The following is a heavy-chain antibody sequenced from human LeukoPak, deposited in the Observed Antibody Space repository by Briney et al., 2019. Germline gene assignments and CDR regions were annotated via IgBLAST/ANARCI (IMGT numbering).Heavy chain of an antibody. Sequence: PGGSLRLSCAASGFTFSNYAMYWVRQAPGKGLEWVAVISYDGSNKYYADSVKGRFTISRDNSKNTLYLQMNSLRAEDTAVYYCAFDYGDSYYWGQGTLVTVSS. J-gene: IGHJ4*02. CDR2: ISYDGSNK. CDR1: GFTFSNYA. D-gene: IGHD4-17*01. CDR3: AFDYGDSYY. V-gene: IGHV3-30-3*01.